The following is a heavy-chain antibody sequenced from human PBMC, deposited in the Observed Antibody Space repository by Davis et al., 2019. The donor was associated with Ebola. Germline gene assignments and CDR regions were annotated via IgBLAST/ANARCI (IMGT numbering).Heavy chain of an antibody. CDR1: GFTFSSYW. J-gene: IGHJ4*02. Sequence: PGGSLRLSCAASGFTFSSYWMSWVRQAPGKGLEWVANIKQDGSEKYYVDSVKGRFTISRDNAKNSLYLQMNSLRAEDTAVYYCARDFVPTGTPDLWDYWGQGTLVTVSS. CDR2: IKQDGSEK. CDR3: ARDFVPTGTPDLWDY. D-gene: IGHD1-1*01. V-gene: IGHV3-7*01.